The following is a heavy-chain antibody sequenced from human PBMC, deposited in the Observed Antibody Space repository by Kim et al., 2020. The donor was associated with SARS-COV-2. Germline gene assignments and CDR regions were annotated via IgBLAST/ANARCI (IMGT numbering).Heavy chain of an antibody. CDR2: ISGTSTYI. V-gene: IGHV3-21*01. CDR1: GFTFIYSS. CDR3: ARDCSASNPYTSSCYAA. D-gene: IGHD6-13*01. Sequence: GGSLRLSCAASGFTFIYSSMNWVRQAPGKGLEWVSSISGTSTYIYYADSVRGRFTISRDNAKDSLYLQMNSLRAEDTAVYYCARDCSASNPYTSSCYAAWGQGTLVTVSS. J-gene: IGHJ5*02.